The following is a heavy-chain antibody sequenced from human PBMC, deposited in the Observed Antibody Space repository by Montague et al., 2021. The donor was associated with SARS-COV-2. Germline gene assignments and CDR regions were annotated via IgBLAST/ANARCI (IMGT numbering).Heavy chain of an antibody. J-gene: IGHJ2*01. CDR1: SGSFSDYY. D-gene: IGHD3-22*01. CDR2: INHSGSI. Sequence: SETLSLTCAVYSGSFSDYYWTWIRQPPGKGLEWIGEINHSGSINYNPSLKSQVSISVDTSKNQFSLKLTSVTAADTAVCYCARGAPTITMIVVVFTGAGWYFDLWGRGTLVTVSS. CDR3: ARGAPTITMIVVVFTGAGWYFDL. V-gene: IGHV4-34*01.